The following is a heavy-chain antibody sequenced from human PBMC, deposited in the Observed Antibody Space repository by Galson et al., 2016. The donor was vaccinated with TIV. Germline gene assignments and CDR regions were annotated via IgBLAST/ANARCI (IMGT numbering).Heavy chain of an antibody. CDR2: ISGRGSYI. CDR3: ARESQPTLFGVSIIDY. Sequence: SLRLSCAASGFMFSNDNMHWVRQAPGKGLEWVACISGRGSYISYADSVKGRFTISRDNTNDLLYLEMSSLRVEDTAMYYCARESQPTLFGVSIIDYWGQGTVVTVAS. D-gene: IGHD3-3*01. J-gene: IGHJ4*02. V-gene: IGHV3-21*01. CDR1: GFMFSNDN.